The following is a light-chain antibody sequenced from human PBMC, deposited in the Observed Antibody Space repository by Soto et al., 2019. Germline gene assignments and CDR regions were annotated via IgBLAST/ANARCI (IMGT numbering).Light chain of an antibody. V-gene: IGKV1-5*03. CDR2: KAS. J-gene: IGKJ1*01. Sequence: DIQMTQSPSTLSGSVGDRVTITCRASQTMSSWLAWYQQKPGKAPKLLIYKASTLKSGVPSRFSRSGSGTEFTLTISSLQPDDFATYYCQNYNSYSEAFGQGTKVQLK. CDR3: QNYNSYSEA. CDR1: QTMSSW.